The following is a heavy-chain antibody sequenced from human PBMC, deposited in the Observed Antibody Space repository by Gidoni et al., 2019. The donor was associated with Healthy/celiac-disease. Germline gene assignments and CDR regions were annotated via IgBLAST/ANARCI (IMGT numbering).Heavy chain of an antibody. Sequence: QVQLQESGPGLVKPSQTLSLTCTVSGGSISRGGYYWSWIRQHPGKGLEWIGYIYYSGSTYYNPTLKSRVTISVDTSKNQFSLKLSSVTAADTAVYYCARVDIVVVPAAIDWYFDLWGRGTLVTVSS. V-gene: IGHV4-31*03. D-gene: IGHD2-2*03. J-gene: IGHJ2*01. CDR2: IYYSGST. CDR1: GGSISRGGYY. CDR3: ARVDIVVVPAAIDWYFDL.